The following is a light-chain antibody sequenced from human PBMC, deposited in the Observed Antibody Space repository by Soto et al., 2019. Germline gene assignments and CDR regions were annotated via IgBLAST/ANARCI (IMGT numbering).Light chain of an antibody. J-gene: IGKJ3*01. Sequence: DIQVTQCPPTLSASVGARVTITCRASQTISTWMAWYQQKPGKAPKLLIYAASTLKSGVPSRFSGGGSATEFTLTISSLHPEDFASYYCQQSYSTFTFGPGTKVDIK. CDR3: QQSYSTFT. V-gene: IGKV1-5*01. CDR1: QTISTW. CDR2: AAS.